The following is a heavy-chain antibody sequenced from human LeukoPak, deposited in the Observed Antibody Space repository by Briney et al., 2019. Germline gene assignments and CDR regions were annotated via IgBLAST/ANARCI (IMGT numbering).Heavy chain of an antibody. CDR1: GFTLSNEW. Sequence: GGSLRLSCAASGFTLSNEWTHWVRQAPGKGLVWVSRISSDGSSTLYADSVKGRFTISRDNAKNTLHLQMNSLRADETAVYYCVVGGGIYWGQGTLVTGS. D-gene: IGHD1-26*01. CDR3: VVGGGIY. V-gene: IGHV3-74*03. CDR2: ISSDGSST. J-gene: IGHJ4*02.